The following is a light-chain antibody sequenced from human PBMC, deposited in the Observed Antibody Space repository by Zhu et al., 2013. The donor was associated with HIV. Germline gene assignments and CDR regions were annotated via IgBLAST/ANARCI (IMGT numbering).Light chain of an antibody. CDR1: SSDIGAYNY. CDR3: NSYTDATTHVL. CDR2: DVT. J-gene: IGLJ2*01. Sequence: QSALTQPRSVSGSPGQSVTISCTGTSSDIGAYNYVSWYQQHPGRAPKLLISDVTRRPSGVPDRFSGSKSGDTASLTISGLQAEDEADYYCNSYTDATTHVLFGGGTKLTVL. V-gene: IGLV2-11*01.